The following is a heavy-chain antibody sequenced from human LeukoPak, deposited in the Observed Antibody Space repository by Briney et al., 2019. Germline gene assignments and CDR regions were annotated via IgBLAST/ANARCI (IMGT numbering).Heavy chain of an antibody. D-gene: IGHD3-22*01. V-gene: IGHV4-30-4*07. Sequence: PSETLSLTCAVSGGSISRSGYSWSWIRQPPGKGLEWIGYIYYTGSTYYNPSLKSRLTISLDTSKNQFSLKLSSVTAADTAVYYCARGGDSSGYEGRFDPWGQGTLVTVSS. CDR1: GGSISRSGYS. J-gene: IGHJ5*02. CDR2: IYYTGST. CDR3: ARGGDSSGYEGRFDP.